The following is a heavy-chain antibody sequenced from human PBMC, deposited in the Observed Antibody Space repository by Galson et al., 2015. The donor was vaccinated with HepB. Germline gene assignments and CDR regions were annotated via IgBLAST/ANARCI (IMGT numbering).Heavy chain of an antibody. J-gene: IGHJ5*02. V-gene: IGHV3-11*01. CDR3: ARAALGWIDP. CDR2: ISLSTTTI. CDR1: GFTFSDYY. D-gene: IGHD6-25*01. Sequence: SLRLSCAASGFTFSDYYMSWIRQAPGKGLEWVSYISLSTTTIYYADSVKGRFTTSRDNAKNSLYLQMNGLRVEDTAVYYCARAALGWIDPWVQGTLVTVSS.